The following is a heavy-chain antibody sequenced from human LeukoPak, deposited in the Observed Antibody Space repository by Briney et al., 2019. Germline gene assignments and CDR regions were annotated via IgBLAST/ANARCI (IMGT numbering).Heavy chain of an antibody. CDR1: GFTFSSYG. Sequence: GGSLRLSCAASGFTFSSYGMHWVRQAPGKGLEWVAVISYDGSNKYYADSVKGRFTISRDNSKNRLYLQMNSLRAEDTAVYYCANYFDYWGQGTLVTVSS. CDR3: ANYFDY. V-gene: IGHV3-30*18. J-gene: IGHJ4*02. CDR2: ISYDGSNK.